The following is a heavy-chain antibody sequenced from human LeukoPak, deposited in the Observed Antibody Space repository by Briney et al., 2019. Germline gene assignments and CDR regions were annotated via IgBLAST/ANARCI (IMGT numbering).Heavy chain of an antibody. J-gene: IGHJ6*02. CDR3: ARIQAVGVPVAIDAYYSYGMDV. CDR1: GGSFSKNA. D-gene: IGHD2-2*02. Sequence: GASVKVSCKASGGSFSKNAISWVRQAPGQGLEWMGRFIPMVGIATYAQKFQGRVTITADRSTSTAYMELSSLRSDNTAVYYCARIQAVGVPVAIDAYYSYGMDVWGQGTAVTVSS. V-gene: IGHV1-69*04. CDR2: FIPMVGIA.